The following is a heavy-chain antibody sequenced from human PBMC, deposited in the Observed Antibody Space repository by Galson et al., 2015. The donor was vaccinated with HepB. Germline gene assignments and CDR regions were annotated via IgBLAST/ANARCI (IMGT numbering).Heavy chain of an antibody. CDR3: ARVTTLGLFDY. CDR1: GGSISSYY. J-gene: IGHJ4*02. V-gene: IGHV4-59*01. D-gene: IGHD3-3*01. CDR2: IYYSGST. Sequence: SETLSLTCTVSGGSISSYYWSWIRQPPGKGLEWIGYIYYSGSTNYSPSLKSRVTISVDTSKNQFSLKLSSVTAADTAVYYCARVTTLGLFDYWGQGTLVTVSS.